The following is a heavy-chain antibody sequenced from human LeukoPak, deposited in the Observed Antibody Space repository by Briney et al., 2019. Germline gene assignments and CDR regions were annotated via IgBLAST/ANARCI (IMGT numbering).Heavy chain of an antibody. J-gene: IGHJ4*02. D-gene: IGHD4-23*01. CDR1: GFTFSSYE. CDR2: ISSSGSTI. CDR3: ARGDYGGNLGIDY. Sequence: PGGSLRLSCAASGFTFSSYEMNWVRQAPGKGLEWVSYISSSGSTIYYADSVKGRFTISRDNAKNSLYLQMNSLRAEDTAVYYCARGDYGGNLGIDYWGQGTLVTVSP. V-gene: IGHV3-48*03.